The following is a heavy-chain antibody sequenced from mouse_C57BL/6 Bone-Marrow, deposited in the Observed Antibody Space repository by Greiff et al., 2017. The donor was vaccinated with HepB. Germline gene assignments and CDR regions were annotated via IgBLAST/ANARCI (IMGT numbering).Heavy chain of an antibody. D-gene: IGHD2-4*01. Sequence: EVQRVESGEGLVKPGGSLKLSCAASGFTFSSYAMSWVRQTPEKRLEWVAYISSGGDYIYYADTVKGRFTISRDNARNTLYLQMSSLKSEDTAMYYCTRYYDYSFAYWGQGTLVTVSA. CDR3: TRYYDYSFAY. V-gene: IGHV5-9-1*02. CDR2: ISSGGDYI. J-gene: IGHJ3*01. CDR1: GFTFSSYA.